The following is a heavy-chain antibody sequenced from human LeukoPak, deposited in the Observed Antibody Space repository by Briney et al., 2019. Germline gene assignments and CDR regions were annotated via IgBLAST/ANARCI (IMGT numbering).Heavy chain of an antibody. CDR2: IYYRGST. CDR1: GGSIRSYY. CDR3: ARDKKDYYDSSGYYYFAFDI. D-gene: IGHD3-22*01. Sequence: SETLSLTCTVSGGSIRSYYWSWIRQPPGKGLEWTGYIYYRGSTNYNPSLKSRVTISVDTSKNQFSLKLSSVTAADTAVYYCARDKKDYYDSSGYYYFAFDIWGQGTMVNVSS. J-gene: IGHJ3*02. V-gene: IGHV4-59*01.